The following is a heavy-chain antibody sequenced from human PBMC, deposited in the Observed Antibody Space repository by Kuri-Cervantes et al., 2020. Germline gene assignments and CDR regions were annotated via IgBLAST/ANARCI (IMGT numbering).Heavy chain of an antibody. Sequence: ASVKVSCKVSGYTLTELSMHWVRQAPGKGLEWMGGFDRRDGETFYAQKFQGRVTMTEDTSTDTAYMEVSSLRSDDTAVYYCAREVRDFDDPRGDYWGQGTLVTVSS. V-gene: IGHV1-24*01. D-gene: IGHD4-23*01. CDR1: GYTLTELS. J-gene: IGHJ4*02. CDR2: FDRRDGET. CDR3: AREVRDFDDPRGDY.